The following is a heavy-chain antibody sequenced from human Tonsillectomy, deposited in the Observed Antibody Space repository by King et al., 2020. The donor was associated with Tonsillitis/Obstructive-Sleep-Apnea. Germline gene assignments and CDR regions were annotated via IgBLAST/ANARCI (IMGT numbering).Heavy chain of an antibody. CDR1: EFTFSRNG. CDR2: ISYDGGYK. D-gene: IGHD2-2*01. Sequence: VQLVESGGGVVQPGRSLRLSCAASEFTFSRNGIHWVRQAPGKGLEWGAVISYDGGYKYFADSVKGRITISRDNSKSTLYLQMNSLRAEDTAVYYCAKAHWGYCSSTSCSKGLDVWGQGTTVTVSS. J-gene: IGHJ6*02. CDR3: AKAHWGYCSSTSCSKGLDV. V-gene: IGHV3-30*18.